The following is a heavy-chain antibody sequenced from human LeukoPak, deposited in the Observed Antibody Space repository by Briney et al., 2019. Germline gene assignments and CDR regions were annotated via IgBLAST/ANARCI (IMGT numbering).Heavy chain of an antibody. J-gene: IGHJ3*02. Sequence: GASVKVSCKASGYTFTSNYIHWVRQAPGQGLEWMEMIYPRDGSTSYAQKLQGRVTMTRDTSTSTVYMEVSSLRSEDTAVYYCARAVIDAFDIWGQGTMVTVSS. CDR1: GYTFTSNY. V-gene: IGHV1-46*01. CDR3: ARAVIDAFDI. CDR2: IYPRDGST.